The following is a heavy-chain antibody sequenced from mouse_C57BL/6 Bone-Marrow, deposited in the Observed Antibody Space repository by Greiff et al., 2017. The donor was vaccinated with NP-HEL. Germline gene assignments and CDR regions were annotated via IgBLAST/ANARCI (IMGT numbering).Heavy chain of an antibody. V-gene: IGHV14-1*01. D-gene: IGHD2-3*01. CDR2: IDPEDGDT. CDR3: TTEGYFGYFDV. CDR1: GFNIKDYY. Sequence: EVQLQQSGAKLVRPGASVKLSCTASGFNIKDYYMHWVKQRPEQGLEWIGRIDPEDGDTEYAPKFQGKATMTADTSSNTAYLQLSSLTSEDTAVYYCTTEGYFGYFDVWGTGTTVTVSS. J-gene: IGHJ1*03.